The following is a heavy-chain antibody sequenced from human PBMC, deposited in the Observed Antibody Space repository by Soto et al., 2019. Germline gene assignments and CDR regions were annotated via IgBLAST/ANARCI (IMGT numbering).Heavy chain of an antibody. D-gene: IGHD3-3*01. CDR1: GGTFSSYV. V-gene: IGHV1-69*13. CDR3: AGFWSGYQNRYYYGMDV. CDR2: IIPIFGTA. J-gene: IGHJ6*02. Sequence: SVKVSCKASGGTFSSYVISWVRQAPGQGLEWMGGIIPIFGTANYAQKFQGRVTITADESTSTAYMELSSLRSEDTAVYYCAGFWSGYQNRYYYGMDVWGQGTTVTVSS.